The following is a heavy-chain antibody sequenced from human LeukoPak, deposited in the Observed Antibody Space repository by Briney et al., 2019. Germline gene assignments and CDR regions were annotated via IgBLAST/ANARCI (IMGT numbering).Heavy chain of an antibody. Sequence: PSETLSLTCTVSGGSISSYYWSWIRQPPGKGLEWIGYISYNGTTNYNPSLKSRLTISLDTSMKQFSLKLSSVTAADTAVYYCASDGGQGYWGQGILVTVSS. CDR3: ASDGGQGY. D-gene: IGHD3-10*01. J-gene: IGHJ4*02. CDR1: GGSISSYY. CDR2: ISYNGTT. V-gene: IGHV4-59*08.